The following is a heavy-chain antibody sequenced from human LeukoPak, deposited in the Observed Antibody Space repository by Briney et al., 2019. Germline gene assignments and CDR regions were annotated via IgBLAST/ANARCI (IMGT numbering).Heavy chain of an antibody. V-gene: IGHV3-43*01. CDR1: GFTFDDYT. J-gene: IGHJ6*02. Sequence: GGSLRLSCAASGFTFDDYTMHWVRQAPGKGLEWVSLISWEGGSTYYADSVKGRFTISRDNSKNSLYLQMNSLRTEDTALYYCAKDASEYYYYGMDVWGQGTTVTVSS. CDR2: ISWEGGST. CDR3: AKDASEYYYYGMDV.